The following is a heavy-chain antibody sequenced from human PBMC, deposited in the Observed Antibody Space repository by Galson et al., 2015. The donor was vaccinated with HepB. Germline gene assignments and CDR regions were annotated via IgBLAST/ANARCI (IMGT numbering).Heavy chain of an antibody. D-gene: IGHD6-6*01. J-gene: IGHJ4*02. CDR1: GYTFTDYS. V-gene: IGHV1-46*03. CDR2: INPKGGST. CDR3: ARDLVWTISSREVFDC. Sequence: SVKVSCKASGYTFTDYSVHWVRQAPGQGLEWMGIINPKGGSTTYAQRFQGRVTMTRDTSTNTFYMELSSLMSEDTAIYFCARDLVWTISSREVFDCWGQGTLVTVSS.